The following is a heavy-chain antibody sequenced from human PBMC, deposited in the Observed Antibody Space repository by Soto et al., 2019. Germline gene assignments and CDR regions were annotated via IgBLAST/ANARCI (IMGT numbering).Heavy chain of an antibody. V-gene: IGHV1-2*04. CDR3: ARGGYYDSSGYYEAFDI. CDR1: GYTFTGYY. CDR2: INPNSGGT. J-gene: IGHJ3*02. Sequence: QVQLVQSGAEVKKPGASVKVSCKASGYTFTGYYMHWVRQAPGQGLEWMGWINPNSGGTNYAQKFQGLVTMTRDRSISTAYMELSRLRSDDTAVYYCARGGYYDSSGYYEAFDIWGQGTMVTVSS. D-gene: IGHD3-22*01.